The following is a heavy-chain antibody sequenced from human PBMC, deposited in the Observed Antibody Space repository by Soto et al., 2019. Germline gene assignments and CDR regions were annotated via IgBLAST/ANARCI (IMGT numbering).Heavy chain of an antibody. CDR2: ISYDGSKK. V-gene: IGHV3-30-3*01. CDR1: GFAFSSYA. CDR3: ARDLSGSGD. J-gene: IGHJ4*02. D-gene: IGHD3-10*01. Sequence: QVQLVESGGGVVQPGRSLRLSCAASGFAFSSYAMHWVRQAPGKGLEWVAVISYDGSKKYYADSVKGRFTISRDNSKNTLYLQMNSLRAEDKAVYYCARDLSGSGDWGQGTLVTVSS.